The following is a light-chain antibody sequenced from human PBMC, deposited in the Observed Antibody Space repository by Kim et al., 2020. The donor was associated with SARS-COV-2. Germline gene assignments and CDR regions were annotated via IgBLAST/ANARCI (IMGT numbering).Light chain of an antibody. J-gene: IGKJ2*01. CDR3: QQYGSPPPYT. V-gene: IGKV3-20*01. CDR1: QSVSKNY. CDR2: GAS. Sequence: EIVLTQSPGTLSVSPGERATLSCRASQSVSKNYLDWYQQKPGQAPRLLIHGASSRATGIPDRFSGSGSGTDFTLTISRLEPEDFAVYYCQQYGSPPPYTFGQGPKLEI.